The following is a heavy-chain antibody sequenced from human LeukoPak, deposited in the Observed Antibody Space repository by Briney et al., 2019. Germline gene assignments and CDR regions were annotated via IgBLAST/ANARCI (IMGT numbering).Heavy chain of an antibody. J-gene: IGHJ4*02. D-gene: IGHD2-15*01. CDR1: GFTFSSYW. CDR3: AKTPSVVGYFDY. Sequence: PGGSLRLSCAASGFTFSSYWMHWVRQAPGKGLVWVSRINSDGSSTYYADSVKGRFTISRDNSKNTLYLQMNSLRAEDTAVYYCAKTPSVVGYFDYWGQGTLVTVSS. V-gene: IGHV3-74*01. CDR2: INSDGSST.